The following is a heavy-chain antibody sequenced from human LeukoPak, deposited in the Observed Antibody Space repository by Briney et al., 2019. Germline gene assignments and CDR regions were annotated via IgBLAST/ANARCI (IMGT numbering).Heavy chain of an antibody. J-gene: IGHJ6*03. CDR3: ASLEVVVPAAIRYYYYYMDV. Sequence: ASVKVSCKASGATLSSYTISWVRQAPGQGLEWMGRIIPILGIANYAQKFQGRVTITADKSTSTAYMELSSLRSEDTAVYYCASLEVVVPAAIRYYYYYMDVWGKGTTVTVSS. D-gene: IGHD2-2*02. V-gene: IGHV1-69*02. CDR1: GATLSSYT. CDR2: IIPILGIA.